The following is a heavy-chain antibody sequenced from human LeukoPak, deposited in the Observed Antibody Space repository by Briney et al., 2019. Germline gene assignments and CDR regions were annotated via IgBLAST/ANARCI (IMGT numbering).Heavy chain of an antibody. D-gene: IGHD3-9*01. CDR2: IYYSGST. Sequence: PSETLSLTCTVAGGSISNYYWSWIRQPPGKGLEWIGCIYYSGSTNYNPSLKSRATISVDTSKNQFSLKLNSVTAADTAVYYCAREGPPNYDTIWGQGTMVTVSS. V-gene: IGHV4-59*01. J-gene: IGHJ3*02. CDR1: GGSISNYY. CDR3: AREGPPNYDTI.